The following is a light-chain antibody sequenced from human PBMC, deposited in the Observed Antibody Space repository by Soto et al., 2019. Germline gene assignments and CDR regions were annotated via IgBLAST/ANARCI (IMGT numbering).Light chain of an antibody. CDR2: EVS. J-gene: IGLJ1*01. Sequence: QSVLAQPPSVSGSPGQSVTISCTGTSSDVGSYNRVSWYQQPPGTAPKLMIYEVSNRPSGVPDRFSGSKSGNTASLTISGLQAEDEADYYCNSYTSSNTYVVGTGTKVTVL. CDR1: SSDVGSYNR. CDR3: NSYTSSNTYV. V-gene: IGLV2-18*02.